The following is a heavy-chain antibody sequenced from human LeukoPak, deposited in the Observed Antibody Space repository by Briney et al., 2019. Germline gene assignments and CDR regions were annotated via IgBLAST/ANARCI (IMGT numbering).Heavy chain of an antibody. V-gene: IGHV4-34*01. CDR3: ARDYYDSSGYYNNFDY. Sequence: SETLSLTCAVYGGSFSGYYWSWIRQAPGKGLEWIGSIYYHENTYYNSSLKSRVTISVDTSKNQFSLKLGSVTAADTAVYYCARDYYDSSGYYNNFDYWGQGTLVTVSS. CDR2: IYYHENT. CDR1: GGSFSGYY. D-gene: IGHD3-22*01. J-gene: IGHJ4*02.